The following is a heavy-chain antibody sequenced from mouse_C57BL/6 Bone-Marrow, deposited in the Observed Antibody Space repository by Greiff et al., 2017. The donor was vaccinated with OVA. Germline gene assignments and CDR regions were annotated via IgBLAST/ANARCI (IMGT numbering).Heavy chain of an antibody. CDR2: IYPRSGNT. Sequence: VKLMESGAELARPGASVKLSCKASGYTFTSYGISWVKQRTGQGLEWIGEIYPRSGNTYYNEKFKGKATLTADKSSSTAYMELRSLTSEDSAVYFCARWGNWYFDVWGTGTTVTVSS. V-gene: IGHV1-81*01. CDR3: ARWGNWYFDV. CDR1: GYTFTSYG. J-gene: IGHJ1*03.